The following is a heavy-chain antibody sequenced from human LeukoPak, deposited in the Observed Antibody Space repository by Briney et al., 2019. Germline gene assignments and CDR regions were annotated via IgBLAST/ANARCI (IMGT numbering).Heavy chain of an antibody. Sequence: PGGTLRLSCAASGSTFSSYGMSWVRQAPGKGLEWVSAISGSGGSTYYADSVKGRFTISRDNSKNTLYLQMNSLRAEDTAVYCCAKTARYYYDSSGYYYNWGQGTLVTVSS. CDR1: GSTFSSYG. CDR3: AKTARYYYDSSGYYYN. D-gene: IGHD3-22*01. V-gene: IGHV3-23*01. J-gene: IGHJ4*02. CDR2: ISGSGGST.